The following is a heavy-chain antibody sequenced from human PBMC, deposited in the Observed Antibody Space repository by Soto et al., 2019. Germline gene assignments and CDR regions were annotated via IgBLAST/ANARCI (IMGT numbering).Heavy chain of an antibody. CDR1: GYTFSTYG. CDR2: INAYNGDT. Sequence: QVQLVKSWAEVKKPGASVKVSCKASGYTFSTYGISWVRQAPGQGLEWMGWINAYNGDTKYTERLQGRVTMTSDTSTSTDYMELRSLGSDDTAVYYFARRATGGMDVCCQGTTVTVFS. D-gene: IGHD5-12*01. CDR3: ARRATGGMDV. V-gene: IGHV1-18*01. J-gene: IGHJ6*02.